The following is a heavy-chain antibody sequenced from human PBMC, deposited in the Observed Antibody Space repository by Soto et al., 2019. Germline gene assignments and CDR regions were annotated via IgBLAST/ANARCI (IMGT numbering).Heavy chain of an antibody. D-gene: IGHD5-18*01. J-gene: IGHJ6*02. CDR1: GGSISSSSYY. Sequence: PSETLSLTCTVSGGSISSSSYYWGWIRQPPGKGLEWIGSIYYSGSTYYSPSLKSRVTISVDTSKNQFSLKLSSVTAADTAVYYCASTVGGIQLWDYYYYYGMDVLGQGITVTLS. CDR2: IYYSGST. V-gene: IGHV4-39*01. CDR3: ASTVGGIQLWDYYYYYGMDV.